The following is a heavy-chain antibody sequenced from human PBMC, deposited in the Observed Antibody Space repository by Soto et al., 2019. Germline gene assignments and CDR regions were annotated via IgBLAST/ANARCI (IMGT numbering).Heavy chain of an antibody. V-gene: IGHV3-11*01. Sequence: PGGSLRLSCAASGFTFSDYYMSWIRQAPGKGLEWVSYISSGGSAKYYADSVKGRFSISRDNAKKSLYLQMDSLRAEDTAVYYCARDLNYYNYYMDVWGKGTSVTVSS. CDR2: ISSGGSAK. CDR1: GFTFSDYY. CDR3: ARDLNYYNYYMDV. J-gene: IGHJ6*03.